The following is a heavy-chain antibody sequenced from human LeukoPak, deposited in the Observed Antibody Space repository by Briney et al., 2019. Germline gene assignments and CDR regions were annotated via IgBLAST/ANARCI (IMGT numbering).Heavy chain of an antibody. V-gene: IGHV3-9*03. CDR1: GFTFDDYA. D-gene: IGHD4-17*01. CDR2: ISWNSGSI. CDR3: AKALYGDYFSLDY. J-gene: IGHJ4*02. Sequence: GGSLRLPCAASGFTFDDYAMHWVRQAPGKGLEWVSGISWNSGSIGYADSVKGRFTISRDNAKNSLYLQMNSLRAEDMALYYCAKALYGDYFSLDYWGQGTLVTVSS.